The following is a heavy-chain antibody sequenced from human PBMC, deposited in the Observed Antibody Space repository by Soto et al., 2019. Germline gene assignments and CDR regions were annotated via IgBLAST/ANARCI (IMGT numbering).Heavy chain of an antibody. J-gene: IGHJ4*02. CDR1: GFTFSSYS. D-gene: IGHD1-20*01. CDR3: ARIGHLDHNAPYFDY. V-gene: IGHV3-48*02. CDR2: ISSSSSTI. Sequence: EVQLVESGGGLVQPGGSLRLSCAASGFTFSSYSMNWVRQAPGKGLEWVSYISSSSSTIYYADSVKGRFTISRDNAKNSLYLKMNSLRDEDTAVYYCARIGHLDHNAPYFDYWGQGTLVTVSS.